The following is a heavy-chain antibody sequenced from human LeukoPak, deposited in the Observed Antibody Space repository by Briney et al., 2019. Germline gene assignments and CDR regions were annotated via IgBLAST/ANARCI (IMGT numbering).Heavy chain of an antibody. J-gene: IGHJ3*02. D-gene: IGHD3-22*01. CDR2: IYYSGST. V-gene: IGHV4-59*01. Sequence: SETLSLTCAVYGGSFSGYYWSWLRQPPGKGLEWIGYIYYSGSTNYNPSLKSRVTISVDTSKNQFSLKLSSVTAADTAVYYCARQQRLNYYDSSGYYTWAFDIWGQGTMVTVSS. CDR3: ARQQRLNYYDSSGYYTWAFDI. CDR1: GGSFSGYY.